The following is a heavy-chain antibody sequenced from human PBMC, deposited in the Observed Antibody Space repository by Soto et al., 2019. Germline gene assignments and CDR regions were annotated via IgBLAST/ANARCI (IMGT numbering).Heavy chain of an antibody. CDR3: ARDLDYGDYYSSGMDV. CDR1: GGTFSSYT. J-gene: IGHJ6*02. D-gene: IGHD4-17*01. CDR2: IIPILGIA. V-gene: IGHV1-69*04. Sequence: SVKVSCKASGGTFSSYTISWVRQAPGQGLEWMGRIIPILGIANYAQKFQGRVTITAGKSTSTAYMELSSLRSEDTAVYYCARDLDYGDYYSSGMDVWGQGSTVTGSS.